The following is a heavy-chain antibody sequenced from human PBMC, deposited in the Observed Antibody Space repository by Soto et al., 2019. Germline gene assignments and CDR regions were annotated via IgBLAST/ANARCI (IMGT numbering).Heavy chain of an antibody. J-gene: IGHJ3*02. V-gene: IGHV4-59*08. CDR1: GGSISSYY. D-gene: IGHD6-25*01. CDR2: IYYSGST. Sequence: SETLSLTCTVSGGSISSYYWSWIRQPPGKGLEWIGYIYYSGSTNYNPSLKSRVTLSVDTSKNQFSLKLSSVTAADTAVYYCARQGRAADDAFDIWGQGTMGTVSS. CDR3: ARQGRAADDAFDI.